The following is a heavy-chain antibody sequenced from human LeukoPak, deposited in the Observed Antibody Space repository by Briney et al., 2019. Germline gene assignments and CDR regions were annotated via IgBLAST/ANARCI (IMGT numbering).Heavy chain of an antibody. J-gene: IGHJ6*03. CDR2: IYYSGTT. D-gene: IGHD3-10*01. CDR1: GGSISSSNYY. V-gene: IGHV4-39*07. Sequence: SETLSLTCTVSGGSISSSNYYWGWLRQPPGQGLEWIGSIYYSGTTYYTPSLKSRLTISLDTSKNQFSLRLSSVTAADTAVYYCARVLGGASYYYYNMDVWGKGTTVTVSS. CDR3: ARVLGGASYYYYNMDV.